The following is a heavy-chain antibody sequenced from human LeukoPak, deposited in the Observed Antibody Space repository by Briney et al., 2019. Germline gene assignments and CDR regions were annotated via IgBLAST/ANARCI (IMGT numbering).Heavy chain of an antibody. CDR2: IYHSGST. V-gene: IGHV4-30-2*01. D-gene: IGHD3-22*01. CDR1: GGSISSGGYS. J-gene: IGHJ4*02. Sequence: SETLSLTCAVSGGSISSGGYSWSWIRQPPGKGLEWIGYIYHSGSTYYNPSLKSRVTISVDRSKNQFSLKLSSVTAADTAVYYCARRPPYYYDSSGYYRHNNNFDYWGQGTLVTVSS. CDR3: ARRPPYYYDSSGYYRHNNNFDY.